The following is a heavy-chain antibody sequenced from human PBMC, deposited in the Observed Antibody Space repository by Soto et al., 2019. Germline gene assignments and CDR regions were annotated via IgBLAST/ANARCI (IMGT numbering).Heavy chain of an antibody. CDR2: ISGSGVNT. V-gene: IGHV3-23*01. J-gene: IGHJ6*03. CDR1: GFTFSSYA. Sequence: PGGSLRLSCAVSGFTFSSYAMSWVRQAPGKGLEWGSVISGSGVNTYYADSVKGRFTISRDNSKNTLYLQMNSLRVDDTAVYYCAKGPGGSGSFYRYYYMDVWGKGTTVTV. CDR3: AKGPGGSGSFYRYYYMDV. D-gene: IGHD3-10*01.